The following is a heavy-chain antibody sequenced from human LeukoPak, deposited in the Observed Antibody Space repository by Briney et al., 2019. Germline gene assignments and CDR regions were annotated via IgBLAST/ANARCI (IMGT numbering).Heavy chain of an antibody. CDR1: GYTFAIHY. V-gene: IGHV1-46*01. J-gene: IGHJ4*02. D-gene: IGHD2-15*01. CDR2: INPSGGST. CDR3: ASAPDSYTNFDY. Sequence: ASVKVSCKASGYTFAIHYMHWVRQPPGQGLELMGIINPSGGSTSYAHKFQGRVTMTRDTSTSTVYMELRSLRSEDTAVYYCASAPDSYTNFDYWGQGTLVTVSS.